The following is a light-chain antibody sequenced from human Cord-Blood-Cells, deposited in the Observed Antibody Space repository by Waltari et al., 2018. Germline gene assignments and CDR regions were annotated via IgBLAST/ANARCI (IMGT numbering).Light chain of an antibody. CDR3: QQYNSYSRT. Sequence: DIQMTQSPSTLSASVGDRVTITCRASQSISSWLAWYQQKPGKAPKLLIYKASSLESRVPSRFSRSGSGTEFTLTISSLQPDDFATYYCQQYNSYSRTFGQGTKVEIK. J-gene: IGKJ1*01. V-gene: IGKV1-5*03. CDR2: KAS. CDR1: QSISSW.